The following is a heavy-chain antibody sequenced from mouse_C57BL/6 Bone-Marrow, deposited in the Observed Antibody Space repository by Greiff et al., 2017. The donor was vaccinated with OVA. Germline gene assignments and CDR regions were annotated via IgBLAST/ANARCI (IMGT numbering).Heavy chain of an antibody. D-gene: IGHD1-1*01. Sequence: VQLQQPGAELVKPGASVKVSCKASGYTFTSYWMHWVKQRPGQGLEWIGRIHPSDSDTNYNQKFKGKATLTVDKSSSTAYMQLSSLTSEDSAVYYCVPDYYGSSLFFAYWGQGTLVTVSA. CDR3: VPDYYGSSLFFAY. CDR2: IHPSDSDT. CDR1: GYTFTSYW. J-gene: IGHJ3*01. V-gene: IGHV1-74*01.